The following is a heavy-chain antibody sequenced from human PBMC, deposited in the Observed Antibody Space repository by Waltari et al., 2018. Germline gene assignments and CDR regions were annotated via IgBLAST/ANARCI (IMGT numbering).Heavy chain of an antibody. V-gene: IGHV1-69*05. CDR3: ARDSVPRVRFWDEGYYYGMDV. CDR1: GGTFSSYA. CDR2: IITSFGTA. Sequence: QVQLVQSGAEVKKPGSSVKVSCKASGGTFSSYAISWVRQAPGQGLEWMGGIITSFGTANYAQKFQGRVTITTDESTSTAYMELSSLRSEDTAVYYCARDSVPRVRFWDEGYYYGMDVWGQGTTVTVSS. D-gene: IGHD3-3*01. J-gene: IGHJ6*02.